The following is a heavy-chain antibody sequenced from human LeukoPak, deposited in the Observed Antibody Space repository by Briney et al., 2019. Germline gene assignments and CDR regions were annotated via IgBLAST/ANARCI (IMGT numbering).Heavy chain of an antibody. J-gene: IGHJ4*02. CDR1: GFTFFSYG. D-gene: IGHD1-26*01. V-gene: IGHV3-30*18. CDR3: AKGPVSGSRSPLDY. Sequence: GKSLRLSCAASGFTFFSYGMHWVRQAPGKGLEWVAVISYDGSNKYYADSVKGRFTISRDNSKNTLYLEMISLRIEDTAVYYCAKGPVSGSRSPLDYWGQGTPVTVSS. CDR2: ISYDGSNK.